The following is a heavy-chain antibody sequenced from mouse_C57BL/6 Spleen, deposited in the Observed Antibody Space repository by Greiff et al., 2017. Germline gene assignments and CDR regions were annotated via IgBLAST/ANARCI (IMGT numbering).Heavy chain of an antibody. V-gene: IGHV1-76*01. J-gene: IGHJ2*01. CDR2: IYPGSGNT. D-gene: IGHD1-1*01. CDR1: GYTFTDYY. CDR3: ARSGYGSSYFDY. Sequence: VQLQQSGAELVRPGASVKLSCKASGYTFTDYYINWVKQRPGQGLEWIARIYPGSGNTYYNEKFKGKATLTAEKSSSTAYMQLSSLTSEDSAVYFCARSGYGSSYFDYWGQGTTLTVSS.